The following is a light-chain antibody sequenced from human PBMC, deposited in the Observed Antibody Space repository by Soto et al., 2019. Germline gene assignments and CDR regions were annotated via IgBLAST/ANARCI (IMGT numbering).Light chain of an antibody. J-gene: IGKJ1*01. V-gene: IGKV1-5*03. CDR3: QHYNSYSEA. CDR2: KAS. Sequence: DIQTTQSPSTVSSYVGYSVAITSGASQSITTWLAWYQQRPGKAPKLLIYKASTLKSGVPSRFSGSGSGTEFTLTISSLQPDDFATYYCQHYNSYSEAFGQGTKVDIK. CDR1: QSITTW.